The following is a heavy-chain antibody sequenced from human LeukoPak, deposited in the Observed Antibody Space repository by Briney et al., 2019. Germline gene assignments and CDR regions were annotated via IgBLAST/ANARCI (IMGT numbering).Heavy chain of an antibody. Sequence: PGASLQIPCKASGYSFTTPWIYCLRQMPGNPLASLGIIYPGDSDTRYSPSFQGHVTISADKSISTAYLQWSSLKASDTAMYFCARHGDSYDSPYDYWGQGTLVTVSS. J-gene: IGHJ4*02. D-gene: IGHD5-12*01. CDR3: ARHGDSYDSPYDY. CDR2: IYPGDSDT. CDR1: GYSFTTPW. V-gene: IGHV5-51*01.